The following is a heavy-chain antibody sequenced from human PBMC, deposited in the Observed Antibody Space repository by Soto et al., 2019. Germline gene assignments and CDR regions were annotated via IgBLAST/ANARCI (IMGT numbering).Heavy chain of an antibody. Sequence: SETLSLTCTVCGGSISSYYWSWIRQPPGKGLEWIAYIYYSGSTNYNPSLKSRVTISVDTSKNQFSLKRSSVTAADTAVYYCARERRVRGVIRLGDVWRQGTTVTVSS. D-gene: IGHD3-10*01. CDR2: IYYSGST. CDR3: ARERRVRGVIRLGDV. CDR1: GGSISSYY. V-gene: IGHV4-59*01. J-gene: IGHJ6*02.